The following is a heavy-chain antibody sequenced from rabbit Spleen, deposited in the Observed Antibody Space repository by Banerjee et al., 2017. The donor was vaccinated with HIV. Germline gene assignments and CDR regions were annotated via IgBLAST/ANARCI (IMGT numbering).Heavy chain of an antibody. Sequence: QEQLEESGRGLVRPEGSLTLTCKASGFSFSDRDVMCWVRQAPGKGLEWIACIYTGGSGSTYYASWAKGRFTISETSSTTVTLQLTSLTAADTATYFCAGSDSLYYFNFWGPGTLVTVS. V-gene: IGHV1S45*01. CDR3: AGSDSLYYFNF. J-gene: IGHJ4*01. D-gene: IGHD1-1*01. CDR1: GFSFSDRDV. CDR2: IYTGGSGST.